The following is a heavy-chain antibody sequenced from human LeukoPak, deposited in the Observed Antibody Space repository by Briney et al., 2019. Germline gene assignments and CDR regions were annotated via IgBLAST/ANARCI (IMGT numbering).Heavy chain of an antibody. CDR3: ARLGPYCSSTSCYSDY. J-gene: IGHJ4*02. CDR1: GFTFSSYS. Sequence: KSGGSLRLSCAASGFTFSSYSMNWVRQAPGKGLEWVSSISSSSSYIYYADSVKGRFTISRDNAKNSLYLQMNSLRAEDTAVYYCARLGPYCSSTSCYSDYWGQGTLVTVSS. V-gene: IGHV3-21*01. CDR2: ISSSSSYI. D-gene: IGHD2-2*02.